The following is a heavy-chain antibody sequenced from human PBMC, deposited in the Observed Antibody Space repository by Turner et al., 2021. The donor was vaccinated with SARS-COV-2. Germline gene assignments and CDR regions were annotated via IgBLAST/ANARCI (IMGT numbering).Heavy chain of an antibody. J-gene: IGHJ4*02. Sequence: QVQLVQSGAEVKKPGASVQVFCKTSGYTFTDYNIYWMRQAPGQGLEWMGWSNPNNGETVYAQNFHGRVTVTWDTSIGTAYMDLSRLTSDDTAIYFCARGEGDNFDYFVYWGQGTLVTVSS. D-gene: IGHD1-1*01. CDR1: GYTFTDYN. CDR3: ARGEGDNFDYFVY. CDR2: SNPNNGET. V-gene: IGHV1-2*02.